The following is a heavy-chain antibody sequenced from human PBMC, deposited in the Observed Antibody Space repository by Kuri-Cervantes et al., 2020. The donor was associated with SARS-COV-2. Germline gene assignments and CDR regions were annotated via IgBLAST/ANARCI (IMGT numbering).Heavy chain of an antibody. Sequence: GGSLRLSCKASGYTFTDYAIHWVRQAPGQRLEWMGWINAGNGDTRYSQKFRGRVTITRDTSASTAYMDLSSLRSEDTALYYCARDLPYCSRASCSRFDYWGQGTLVTVSS. V-gene: IGHV1-3*01. CDR1: GYTFTDYA. CDR3: ARDLPYCSRASCSRFDY. D-gene: IGHD2-2*01. CDR2: INAGNGDT. J-gene: IGHJ4*02.